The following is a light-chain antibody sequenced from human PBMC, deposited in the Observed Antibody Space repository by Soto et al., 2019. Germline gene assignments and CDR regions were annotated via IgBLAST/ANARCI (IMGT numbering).Light chain of an antibody. CDR2: DAS. Sequence: EIVFTQSPGTLSLSPGERAPLSWGASQSLSSSQLAWYQQKPGQAPRLLIHDASSRATGISDRFTGSGSGTDFTLTITTLGPEDFAVYYCQQYGSSPRTFGLGTKVDIK. V-gene: IGKV3-20*01. CDR1: QSLSSSQ. J-gene: IGKJ1*01. CDR3: QQYGSSPRT.